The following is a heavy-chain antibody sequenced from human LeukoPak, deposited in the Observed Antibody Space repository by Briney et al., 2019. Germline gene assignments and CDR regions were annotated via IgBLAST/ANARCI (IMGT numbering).Heavy chain of an antibody. CDR3: AKDGVWFGDFDY. CDR2: ISGRGGST. D-gene: IGHD3-10*01. Sequence: GGSLRLSCAASGFTFSSYAMSWVRQAPGKGLEWVSAISGRGGSTYYADSVKGRFTISRDNSKNTLYLQMNSLRAEDTAVYYCAKDGVWFGDFDYWGQGTLVTVSS. J-gene: IGHJ4*02. CDR1: GFTFSSYA. V-gene: IGHV3-23*01.